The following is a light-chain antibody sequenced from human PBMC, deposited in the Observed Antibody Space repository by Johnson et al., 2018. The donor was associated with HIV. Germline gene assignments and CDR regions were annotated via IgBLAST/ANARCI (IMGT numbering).Light chain of an antibody. CDR3: GTWERSLRTGF. J-gene: IGLJ1*01. CDR2: DNN. CDR1: SSNIGNNY. Sequence: QSVLTQPPSVSAAPGQKVTISCSGSSSNIGNNYVSWYQQLPGTAPKLLIYDNNKRPSGIPDRFSGSKSGTSATLGITGLQTGDEADYYCGTWERSLRTGFFGTGTKVTVL. V-gene: IGLV1-51*01.